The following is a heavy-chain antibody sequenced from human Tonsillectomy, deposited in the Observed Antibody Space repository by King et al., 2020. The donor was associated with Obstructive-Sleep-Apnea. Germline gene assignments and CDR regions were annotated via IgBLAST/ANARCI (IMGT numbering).Heavy chain of an antibody. Sequence: VQLVESGGGLVQPGGSLRLSCAASGFTFGSYWMTWVRQAPGRGLEWVANIRQDERQKYYVDSVKGRFTISRDNDKNSLYLQMNSLRADDTAVYYWARDRSYETTGYYYDVFDMWGQGTMVTVSS. CDR2: IRQDERQK. D-gene: IGHD3-9*01. CDR1: GFTFGSYW. CDR3: ARDRSYETTGYYYDVFDM. J-gene: IGHJ3*02. V-gene: IGHV3-7*03.